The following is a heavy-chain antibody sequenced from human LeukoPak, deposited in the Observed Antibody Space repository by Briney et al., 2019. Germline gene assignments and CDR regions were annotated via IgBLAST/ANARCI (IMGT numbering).Heavy chain of an antibody. Sequence: GGSLRLSCAASGFTFSSYAMHWVRQAPGKGLEWAAVISYDGSNKYYADSVKGRFTISRDNSKNTLYLQMNSLRAEDTAVYYCASSATASYVYFDYWGQGTLVTVSS. V-gene: IGHV3-30*01. CDR3: ASSATASYVYFDY. D-gene: IGHD2-21*02. CDR2: ISYDGSNK. J-gene: IGHJ4*02. CDR1: GFTFSSYA.